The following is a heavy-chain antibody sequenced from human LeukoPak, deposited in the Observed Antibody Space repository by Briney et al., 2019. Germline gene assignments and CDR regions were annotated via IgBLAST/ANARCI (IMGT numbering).Heavy chain of an antibody. V-gene: IGHV3-48*01. CDR3: AREVFHGSGRRFDS. D-gene: IGHD3-10*01. CDR2: ISISTSSI. CDR1: GFSFSSYS. J-gene: IGHJ4*02. Sequence: GGSLRLSCVGSGFSFSSYSMSWVRPAPGEGRGWVSYISISTSSIDYADSVKGRFTISRDNAKNSLYLQMNSLRAEDTAVYYCAREVFHGSGRRFDSWGQGTLVTVSS.